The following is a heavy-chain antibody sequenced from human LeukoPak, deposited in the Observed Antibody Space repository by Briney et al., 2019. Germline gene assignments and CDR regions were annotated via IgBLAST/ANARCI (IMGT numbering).Heavy chain of an antibody. CDR3: ASFPLQQRGYSYGFETNFDY. J-gene: IGHJ4*02. Sequence: SETLSLTCTVSGGSISSSSYYWGWIRQPPGKGLEWIGSIYYSGSTYYNPSLKSRVTISVDTSKNQFSLKLSSVTAADTAVYYCASFPLQQRGYSYGFETNFDYWGQGTLVTVSS. CDR1: GGSISSSSYY. V-gene: IGHV4-39*01. D-gene: IGHD5-18*01. CDR2: IYYSGST.